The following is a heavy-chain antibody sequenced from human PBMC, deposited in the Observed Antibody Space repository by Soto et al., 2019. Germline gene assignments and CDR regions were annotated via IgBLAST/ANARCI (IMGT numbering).Heavy chain of an antibody. D-gene: IGHD3-3*01. CDR3: VRDRTLLVPTSIYS. V-gene: IGHV3-48*03. J-gene: IGHJ5*01. Sequence: GGSLRLSCAASGFTFSSHEMNWVRQAPGKGLEWVSYIDYSGSRTDYADSVKGRFTISRDNAKNSLYLQMYSLRAEDTAIYYCVRDRTLLVPTSIYSWRHGTLVAVTS. CDR1: GFTFSSHE. CDR2: IDYSGSRT.